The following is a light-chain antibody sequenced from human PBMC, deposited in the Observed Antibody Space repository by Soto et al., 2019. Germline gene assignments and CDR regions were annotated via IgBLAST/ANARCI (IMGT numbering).Light chain of an antibody. CDR2: EVT. CDR1: NSDVGSYNL. J-gene: IGLJ1*01. Sequence: QSVLTQPASVSGSPRQSITISCTGTNSDVGSYNLVSWFQQHPGKAPKLVIYEVTKRPSGVSDRFSGSKSGNTASLTISGLQAEDEADYYCFSYAGDSVYVFGTGTKVTDL. V-gene: IGLV2-23*02. CDR3: FSYAGDSVYV.